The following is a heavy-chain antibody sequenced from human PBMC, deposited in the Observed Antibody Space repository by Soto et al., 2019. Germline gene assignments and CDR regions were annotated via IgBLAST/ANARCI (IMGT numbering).Heavy chain of an antibody. CDR1: GGTFSSYA. CDR3: ASXYCSGGSCYSVYNWFDP. Sequence: SVKVSCKASGGTFSSYAISWVRQAPGQGLEWMGGIIPIFGTANYAQKFQSRVTITADESTSTAYMELSSLRSEDTAVYYCASXYCSGGSCYSVYNWFDPWGQGTLVTVSS. D-gene: IGHD2-15*01. V-gene: IGHV1-69*13. J-gene: IGHJ5*02. CDR2: IIPIFGTA.